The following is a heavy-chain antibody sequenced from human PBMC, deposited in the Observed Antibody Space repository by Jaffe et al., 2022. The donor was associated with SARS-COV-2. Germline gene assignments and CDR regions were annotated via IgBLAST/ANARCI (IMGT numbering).Heavy chain of an antibody. V-gene: IGHV4-61*02. J-gene: IGHJ6*02. D-gene: IGHD3-10*01. CDR3: ARAWGYGSGSYSYYNYGMDV. Sequence: QVQLQESGPGLVKPSQTLSLTCTVSGGSISSGSYYWSWIRQPAGKGLEWIGRIYTSGSTDYNPSLKSRATISVDTSKNQFSLKLSSVTAADTAVYYCARAWGYGSGSYSYYNYGMDVWGQGTTVTVS. CDR2: IYTSGST. CDR1: GGSISSGSYY.